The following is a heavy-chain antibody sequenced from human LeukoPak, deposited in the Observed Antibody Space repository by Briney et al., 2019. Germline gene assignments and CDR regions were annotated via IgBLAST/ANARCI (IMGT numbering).Heavy chain of an antibody. CDR1: GFTLSNYW. CDR3: ARSPYSGSYGPFDY. CDR2: MKHDGTEK. Sequence: GGSLRLSCAASGFTLSNYWMNWVRQAPGKGLEWVANMKHDGTEKSYVDSVKGRFTISRDDAKTSLYLQMNSLGAEDTARYYCARSPYSGSYGPFDYWGQGTLVTVSS. J-gene: IGHJ4*02. V-gene: IGHV3-7*04. D-gene: IGHD1-26*01.